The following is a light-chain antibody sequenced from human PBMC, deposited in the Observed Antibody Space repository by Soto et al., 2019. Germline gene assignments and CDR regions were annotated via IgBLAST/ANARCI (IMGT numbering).Light chain of an antibody. CDR3: AVWDGSLSGLV. CDR1: TSNIGSNT. V-gene: IGLV1-44*01. J-gene: IGLJ2*01. CDR2: TNN. Sequence: QSVLTQPTSASGTPGQRVTISCSGSTSNIGSNTVNWYQQLPGTAPKLLIYTNNQRPSGLPDRFSGSKSGTSASLAISGLQSEDEADYYCAVWDGSLSGLVFGGGTKLTVL.